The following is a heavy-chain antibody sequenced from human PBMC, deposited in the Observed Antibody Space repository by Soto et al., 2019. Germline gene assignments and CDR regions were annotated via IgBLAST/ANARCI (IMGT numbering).Heavy chain of an antibody. CDR1: GFTFSSYS. D-gene: IGHD3-3*01. J-gene: IGHJ4*02. V-gene: IGHV3-21*01. CDR2: ISSSSSYI. CDR3: ARVPLRFLEGYFDY. Sequence: WGSLRLSCAASGFTFSSYSMNWVRQAPGKGLEWVSSISSSSSYIYYADSVKGRFTISRDNAENSLYLQMNSLRAEDTAVYYCARVPLRFLEGYFDYWGQGTLVTVS.